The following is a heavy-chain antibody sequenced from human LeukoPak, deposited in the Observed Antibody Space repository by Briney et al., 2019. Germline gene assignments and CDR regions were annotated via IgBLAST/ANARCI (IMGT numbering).Heavy chain of an antibody. CDR1: GGTFSSYA. CDR3: ARDPNPYDSSGYYFNY. J-gene: IGHJ4*02. CDR2: IIPIFGIA. V-gene: IGHV1-69*04. D-gene: IGHD3-22*01. Sequence: SVKVSCKASGGTFSSYAISWVRQAPGQGLEWMGRIIPIFGIANYAQKFQGRVTITADKSTSTAYMELSSLRSEDTAVYYCARDPNPYDSSGYYFNYWGQGTLVTVSS.